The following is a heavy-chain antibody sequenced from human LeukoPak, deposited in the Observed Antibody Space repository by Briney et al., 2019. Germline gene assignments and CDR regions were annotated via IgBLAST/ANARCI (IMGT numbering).Heavy chain of an antibody. V-gene: IGHV3-64*01. Sequence: GGSLRLSCAASGFTFSSYAMHWVRQAPGKGLEYVSAISSKGGSTYYANSVKGRFTISRDNSKNTLYLQMGSLRAEDMAVYYCARSRGFVVVPAAILFDPWGQGTLVTVSS. D-gene: IGHD2-2*02. CDR1: GFTFSSYA. CDR2: ISSKGGST. J-gene: IGHJ5*02. CDR3: ARSRGFVVVPAAILFDP.